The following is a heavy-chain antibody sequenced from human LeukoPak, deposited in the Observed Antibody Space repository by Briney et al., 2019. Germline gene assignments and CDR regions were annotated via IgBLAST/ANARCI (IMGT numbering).Heavy chain of an antibody. D-gene: IGHD6-6*01. J-gene: IGHJ6*03. CDR3: ARQSGSSSENYYYYYMDV. V-gene: IGHV4-39*01. Sequence: SETLSLTCTVSGGSISSSSYYWGWIRQPPGKGLEWIGSIYYSGSTYYNPSLKSRVTITVDTSKNQFSLKLSSVTAADTAVYYCARQSGSSSENYYYYYMDVWGKGTTVTVSS. CDR1: GGSISSSSYY. CDR2: IYYSGST.